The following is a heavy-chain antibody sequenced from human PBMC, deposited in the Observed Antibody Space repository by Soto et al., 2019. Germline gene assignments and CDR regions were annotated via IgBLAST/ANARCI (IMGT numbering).Heavy chain of an antibody. D-gene: IGHD3-3*01. Sequence: GGSLRLSCAASGFTFGDYWMSWVRQAPGKGLEWVAHIKKDGSENYYVDSVTGRFTVSRDNTKNSLCLQMNSLRAEDTAVYYCAKLGSGYYTGLYFDYWGQGTLVTVSS. CDR2: IKKDGSEN. CDR1: GFTFGDYW. V-gene: IGHV3-7*03. J-gene: IGHJ4*02. CDR3: AKLGSGYYTGLYFDY.